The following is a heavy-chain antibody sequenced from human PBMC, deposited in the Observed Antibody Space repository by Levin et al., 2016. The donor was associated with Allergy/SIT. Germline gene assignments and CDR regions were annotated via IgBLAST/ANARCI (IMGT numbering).Heavy chain of an antibody. J-gene: IGHJ4*02. Sequence: SETLSLTCAVSGYSISSGYYWGWIRQPPGKGLEWIGSIYHSGNTYYNPSLKSRVTISVDTSKNQFSLKLSSVTAADTAVYYCVTYGDYGFFDYWGQGTLVTVSS. D-gene: IGHD4-17*01. CDR1: GYSISSGYY. CDR3: VTYGDYGFFDY. V-gene: IGHV4-38-2*01. CDR2: IYHSGNT.